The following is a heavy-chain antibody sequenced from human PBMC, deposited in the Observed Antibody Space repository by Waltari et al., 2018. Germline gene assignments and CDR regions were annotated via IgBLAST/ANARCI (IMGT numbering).Heavy chain of an antibody. CDR3: ASGYYGSGSYY. CDR1: GGSISSGSYY. CDR2: IYTSGST. J-gene: IGHJ4*02. V-gene: IGHV4-61*02. Sequence: QVQLQESGPGLVKPSQTLSLTCTVSGGSISSGSYYWSWIRQPAGKGLEWIGRIYTSGSTNYNPSLKSRVTISVDTSKNQFSLKLSSVTAADTAVYYCASGYYGSGSYYWGQGTLVTVSS. D-gene: IGHD3-10*01.